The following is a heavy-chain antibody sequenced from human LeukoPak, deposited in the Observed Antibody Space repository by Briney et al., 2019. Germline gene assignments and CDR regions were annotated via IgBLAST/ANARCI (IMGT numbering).Heavy chain of an antibody. CDR3: ASSRGYQLLYGEDFDY. CDR2: IRYDGSNK. D-gene: IGHD2-2*02. Sequence: GGSLRLSCAASGFTFSSYGMHWVRQAPGKGLEWVAFIRYDGSNKYYADFVKGRFTISRDNSKNTLYLQMNSLRAEDTAVYYCASSRGYQLLYGEDFDYWGQGTLVTVSS. V-gene: IGHV3-30*02. CDR1: GFTFSSYG. J-gene: IGHJ4*02.